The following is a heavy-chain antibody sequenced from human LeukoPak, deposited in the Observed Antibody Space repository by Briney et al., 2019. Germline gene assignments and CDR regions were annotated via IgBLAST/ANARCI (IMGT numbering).Heavy chain of an antibody. CDR1: GFTFSSYG. CDR3: ASNHIAAAGTPQH. J-gene: IGHJ1*01. V-gene: IGHV3-30*03. CDR2: ISYDGSNK. Sequence: GGSLRLSCAASGFTFSSYGMHWVRQAPGRGLEWVAVISYDGSNKYYADSVKGRFTISRDNSKNTLYLQMNSLRAEDTAVYYCASNHIAAAGTPQHWGQGTLVTVSS. D-gene: IGHD6-13*01.